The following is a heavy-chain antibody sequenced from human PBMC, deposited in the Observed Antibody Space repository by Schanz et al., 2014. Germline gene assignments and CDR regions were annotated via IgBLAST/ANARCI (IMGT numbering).Heavy chain of an antibody. CDR3: ARDPLPYSAYSYYTMDV. CDR2: ISRSSSTI. CDR1: GFTFSNYN. Sequence: EVQLVESGGGLVQPGGSLRLSCEASGFTFSNYNMNWVRQAPGKGLEWVSYISRSSSTIYYTDSVKGRFTISRDNSKSTLFLQMNSLRPDDTAVYYCARDPLPYSAYSYYTMDVWGQGTAVTISS. V-gene: IGHV3-48*01. J-gene: IGHJ6*02. D-gene: IGHD2-21*01.